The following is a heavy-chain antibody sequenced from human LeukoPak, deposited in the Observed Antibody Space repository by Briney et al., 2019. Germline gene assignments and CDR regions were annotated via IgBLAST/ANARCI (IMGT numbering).Heavy chain of an antibody. CDR3: ARDQEGFDY. CDR1: GYTFTNNY. Sequence: ASVRVSCKASGYTFTNNYLHWVRQAPGQGLEWMGMIYPRDGGTSYAQNFQGRVTVTWDTSTTTVHMELRGLRSEDTAVYYCARDQEGFDYWGQGTVVTVSS. J-gene: IGHJ4*02. CDR2: IYPRDGGT. V-gene: IGHV1-46*01.